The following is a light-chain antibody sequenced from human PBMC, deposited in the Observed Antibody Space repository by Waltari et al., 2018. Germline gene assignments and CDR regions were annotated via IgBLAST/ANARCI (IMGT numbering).Light chain of an antibody. CDR3: QVWDSSGDHPV. J-gene: IGLJ2*01. Sequence: SYVLTQPPSVSVAPGKTAKISCAGQNIRSQTVHWYRQKAGQAPVLVIYDDTVRPSGIPDRISGSDTANLTIARVEAGDEADYFCQVWDSSGDHPVFGGGTRLTVL. V-gene: IGLV3-21*03. CDR1: NIRSQT. CDR2: DDT.